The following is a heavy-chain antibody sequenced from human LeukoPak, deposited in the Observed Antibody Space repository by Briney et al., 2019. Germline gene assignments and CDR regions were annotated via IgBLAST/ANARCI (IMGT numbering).Heavy chain of an antibody. Sequence: SVKVSCKASGGTFSSYAISWVRQAPGQGLEWMGGIIPIFGTADYAQKFQGRVTITADESTSTAYMELSSLRSEDTAVYYCARGPKHSEPKRGYSGYDYYFDYWGQGTLVTVSS. J-gene: IGHJ4*02. CDR3: ARGPKHSEPKRGYSGYDYYFDY. CDR2: IIPIFGTA. D-gene: IGHD5-12*01. CDR1: GGTFSSYA. V-gene: IGHV1-69*13.